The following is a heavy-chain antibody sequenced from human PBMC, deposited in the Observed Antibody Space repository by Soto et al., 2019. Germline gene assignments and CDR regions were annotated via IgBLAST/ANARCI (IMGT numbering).Heavy chain of an antibody. CDR3: ARRGAGVVTAYYYYYMDV. CDR1: GGSISSSSYY. CDR2: IYYSGST. Sequence: SETLSLTCTVSGGSISSSSYYWGWIRQPPGKGLEWIGSIYYSGSTYYNPSLKSRVTISVDTSKNQFSLKLSSVTAADTAVYYCARRGAGVVTAYYYYYMDVWGKGTKVTVSS. J-gene: IGHJ6*03. D-gene: IGHD3-3*01. V-gene: IGHV4-39*01.